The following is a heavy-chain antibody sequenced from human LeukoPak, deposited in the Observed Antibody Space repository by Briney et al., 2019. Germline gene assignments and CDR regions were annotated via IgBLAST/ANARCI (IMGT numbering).Heavy chain of an antibody. CDR2: ISSSGTTK. CDR3: AREQYEMDV. D-gene: IGHD2-2*01. Sequence: PGGSLRLSCAASGFTFSSYEMNWVRQAPGKGLEWISYISSSGTTKNYADPVKGRFTISRDNAKNSLYLQMNSLRAEDTAVYYCAREQYEMDVWGKGTTVTVSS. CDR1: GFTFSSYE. V-gene: IGHV3-48*03. J-gene: IGHJ6*04.